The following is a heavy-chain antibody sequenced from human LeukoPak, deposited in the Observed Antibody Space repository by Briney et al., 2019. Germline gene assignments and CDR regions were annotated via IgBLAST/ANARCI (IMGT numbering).Heavy chain of an antibody. CDR1: GFTFSSYA. CDR3: AKDHHYDSSGYYYVY. D-gene: IGHD3-22*01. V-gene: IGHV3-23*01. J-gene: IGHJ4*02. CDR2: ISGSGGST. Sequence: PGVSLRLSCAASGFTFSSYAMSWVRQAPGKGLEWVPAISGSGGSTYYADSVKGRFTISRDNSKNTLYLQMNSLRAEDTAVYYCAKDHHYDSSGYYYVYWGQGTLVTVSS.